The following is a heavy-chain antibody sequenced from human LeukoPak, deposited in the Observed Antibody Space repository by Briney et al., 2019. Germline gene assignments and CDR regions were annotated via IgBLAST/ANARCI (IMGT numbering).Heavy chain of an antibody. J-gene: IGHJ1*01. CDR3: ARAKLFGELSPLAYFQH. D-gene: IGHD3-10*01. V-gene: IGHV1-2*02. CDR1: GYTFTGHY. Sequence: GASVKVSCKASGYTFTGHYMHWVRQAPGQGLEWMGWINPNSGGTNYAQKFQGRVTMTRDTSISTAYMELSRLRSDDTAVYYCARAKLFGELSPLAYFQHWGQGTLVTVSS. CDR2: INPNSGGT.